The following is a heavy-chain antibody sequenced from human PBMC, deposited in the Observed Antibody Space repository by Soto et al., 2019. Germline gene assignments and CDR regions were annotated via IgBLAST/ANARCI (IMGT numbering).Heavy chain of an antibody. Sequence: AVKVSCKASGGTFSSYAISWVRQAPGQGLEWMGGIIPIFGTANYAQKFQGRVTITADESTSTAYMELSSLRSEDTAVYYCARGITGTHSFDYWGQGTLVTVSS. V-gene: IGHV1-69*13. J-gene: IGHJ4*02. CDR2: IIPIFGTA. CDR1: GGTFSSYA. D-gene: IGHD1-20*01. CDR3: ARGITGTHSFDY.